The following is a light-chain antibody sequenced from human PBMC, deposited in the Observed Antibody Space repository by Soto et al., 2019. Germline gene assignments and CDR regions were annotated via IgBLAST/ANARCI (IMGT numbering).Light chain of an antibody. Sequence: DIQMTQSPSSLSASVGDRVIITCRASQSIRIYLNWYQKKPGKAPKLLIYAASNLQGGVPSRFGGSGSGTDFTLTITSLQPEDFATYYWQQSYRTPTFGGGTKVEIK. CDR3: QQSYRTPT. J-gene: IGKJ4*01. CDR2: AAS. V-gene: IGKV1-39*01. CDR1: QSIRIY.